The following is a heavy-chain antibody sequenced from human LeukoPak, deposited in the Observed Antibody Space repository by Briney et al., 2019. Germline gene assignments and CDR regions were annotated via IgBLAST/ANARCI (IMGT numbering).Heavy chain of an antibody. D-gene: IGHD3-3*01. Sequence: PGGSLRLSCAASGFTFDDYAMNWVRHAPGKGLEGGSGINWSGGSTYYRDSVKGRFTISRDNAKNSLYLQMNSLRAEDTALYYCARVKGSGYRNSIDYWGQGTLVTVSS. V-gene: IGHV3-20*04. CDR3: ARVKGSGYRNSIDY. CDR2: INWSGGST. CDR1: GFTFDDYA. J-gene: IGHJ4*02.